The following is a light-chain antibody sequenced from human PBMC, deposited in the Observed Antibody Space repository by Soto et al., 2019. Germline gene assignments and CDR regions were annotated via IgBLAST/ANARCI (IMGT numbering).Light chain of an antibody. CDR1: QGISNY. J-gene: IGKJ1*01. CDR2: AAS. CDR3: KKYNSAPQT. Sequence: IQMTQSPSSLSASVGGRVTISCRASQGISNYLAWYQQKPGKVPKLLIYAASTLQSGVQSRFSGSGSGTDFTLTIRSLQPEDVATYYCKKYNSAPQTFGQGTKVDIK. V-gene: IGKV1-27*01.